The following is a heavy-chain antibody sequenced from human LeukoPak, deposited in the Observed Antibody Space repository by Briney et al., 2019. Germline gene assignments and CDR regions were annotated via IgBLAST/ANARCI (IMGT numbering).Heavy chain of an antibody. CDR2: IYSGGST. CDR1: GFTVSSNY. Sequence: PGGSLRLSCAASGFTVSSNYMSWVRQAPGKGLEWVSVIYSGGSTYYADSVKGRFTISRHNSKNTLYHQMNSLRAEDTAVYYCAREVRGSGWSDGMDVWGQGTTVTVSS. CDR3: AREVRGSGWSDGMDV. D-gene: IGHD6-19*01. J-gene: IGHJ6*02. V-gene: IGHV3-53*04.